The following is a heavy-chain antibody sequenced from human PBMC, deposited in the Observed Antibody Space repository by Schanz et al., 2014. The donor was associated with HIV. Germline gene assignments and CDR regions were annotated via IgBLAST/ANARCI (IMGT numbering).Heavy chain of an antibody. CDR1: GFTFSSYW. J-gene: IGHJ6*02. CDR2: IKQDESEK. CDR3: ARDVEHSSIGVPMDV. D-gene: IGHD6-6*01. V-gene: IGHV3-7*01. Sequence: VQLVESGGGVVQPGRSLRLSCAASGFTFSSYWMSWVRQAPGKGLEWVANIKQDESEKYYVDSVKGRFTISRDNAKKSLYLRMNSLRAEDTAVYYCARDVEHSSIGVPMDVWGQGTTVAVSS.